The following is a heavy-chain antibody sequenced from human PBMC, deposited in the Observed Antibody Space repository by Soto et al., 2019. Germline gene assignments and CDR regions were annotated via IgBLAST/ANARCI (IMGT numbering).Heavy chain of an antibody. CDR2: IRSKANSYAT. V-gene: IGHV3-73*02. J-gene: IGHJ6*02. CDR3: TRRTTVTTESYYYYGMDV. D-gene: IGHD4-17*01. Sequence: EVQLVESGGGLVQPGGSLKLSCAASGFTFSGSAMHWVRQASGKGLEWVGRIRSKANSYATAYAASVKGRFTISRDDSTNTAYLQMNRLKTEDTAVYYCTRRTTVTTESYYYYGMDVWGQGTTVTVSS. CDR1: GFTFSGSA.